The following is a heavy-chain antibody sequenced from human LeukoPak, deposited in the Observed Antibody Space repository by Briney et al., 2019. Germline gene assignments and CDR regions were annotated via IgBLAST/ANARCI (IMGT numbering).Heavy chain of an antibody. CDR2: ISGSGANT. J-gene: IGHJ3*01. CDR1: GFTLSNYA. CDR3: AREGRGGSYDAFDL. V-gene: IGHV3-23*01. D-gene: IGHD3-10*01. Sequence: GGSLRLSCVASGFTLSNYAMSWVRQAPGKGLAWVSSISGSGANTYYADSVKGRFTISRENAKNSLFLQMNSLRAGDTAVYYCAREGRGGSYDAFDLWGQGTMVTVS.